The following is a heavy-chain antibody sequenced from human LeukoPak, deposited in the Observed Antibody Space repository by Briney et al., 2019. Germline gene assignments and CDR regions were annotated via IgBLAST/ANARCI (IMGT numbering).Heavy chain of an antibody. CDR3: VRAVSGTLGGAFDI. D-gene: IGHD1-7*01. CDR2: INPNSGVT. J-gene: IGHJ3*02. V-gene: IGHV1-2*02. Sequence: ASVKVSCKASGYTFIDYFIHWMRETPGQGLEWLGWINPNSGVTRYAQKFQDRVTMTRDTAAYMELSSLKSDDTAVYYCVRAVSGTLGGAFDIWGQGTAVTVSS. CDR1: GYTFIDYF.